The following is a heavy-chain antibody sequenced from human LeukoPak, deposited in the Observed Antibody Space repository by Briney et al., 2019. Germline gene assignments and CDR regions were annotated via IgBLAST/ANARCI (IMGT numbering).Heavy chain of an antibody. D-gene: IGHD5-24*01. CDR2: IKQDGSVR. J-gene: IGHJ4*02. V-gene: IGHV3-7*01. CDR1: GFTFSSYW. Sequence: PGGSLRLSCAASGFTFSSYWMSWVRQAPGKGLEWVANIKQDGSVRYYVDSVKGRVTISRDNAKNSLYLEINSLRIDDTALYYCARPRGPWQQLDIDIWGQGTLVTVSS. CDR3: ARPRGPWQQLDIDI.